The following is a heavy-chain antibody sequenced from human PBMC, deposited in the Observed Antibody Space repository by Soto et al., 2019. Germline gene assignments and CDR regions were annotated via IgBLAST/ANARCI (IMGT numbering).Heavy chain of an antibody. CDR3: AKDMGIIYYYGMDV. V-gene: IGHV3-43*01. CDR1: GFTLDDYT. CDR2: ISWDGGST. D-gene: IGHD1-26*01. Sequence: GGSLRLSCAASGFTLDDYTMHWVRQAPGKGLEWVSLISWDGGSTYYADSVKGRFTISRDNSKNSLYLQMNSLRTEDTALYYCAKDMGIIYYYGMDVSGQGTTVTVSS. J-gene: IGHJ6*02.